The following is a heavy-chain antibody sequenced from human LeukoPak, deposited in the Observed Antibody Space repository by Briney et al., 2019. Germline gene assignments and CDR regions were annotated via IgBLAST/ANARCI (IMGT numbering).Heavy chain of an antibody. D-gene: IGHD6-6*01. Sequence: GGSLRLSCAASGFAFSSYAMSWVRQAPGKGLEWVSAISGSGGTTYYADSVKGRFTISRDSSKNTLYLQMNSLAAEDTAVYYCAKGFGGARPDYFDYWGQGTLVTVSS. J-gene: IGHJ4*02. CDR3: AKGFGGARPDYFDY. CDR2: ISGSGGTT. CDR1: GFAFSSYA. V-gene: IGHV3-23*01.